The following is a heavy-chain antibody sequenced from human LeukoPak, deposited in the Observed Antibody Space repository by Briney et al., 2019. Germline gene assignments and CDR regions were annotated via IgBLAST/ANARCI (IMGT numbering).Heavy chain of an antibody. V-gene: IGHV4-39*07. CDR3: ARYVGYYYDSSGYYFDY. D-gene: IGHD3-22*01. CDR2: IYYSGST. Sequence: SETLSLTCTVSGGPISSSSYYWGWIRQPPGKGLEWIGSIYYSGSTYYNPSLKSRVTISVDTSKNQFSLKLSSVTAADTAVYYCARYVGYYYDSSGYYFDYWGQGTLVTVSS. J-gene: IGHJ4*02. CDR1: GGPISSSSYY.